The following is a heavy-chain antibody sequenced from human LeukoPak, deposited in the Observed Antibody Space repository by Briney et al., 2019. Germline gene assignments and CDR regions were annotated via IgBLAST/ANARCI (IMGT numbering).Heavy chain of an antibody. J-gene: IGHJ3*01. CDR3: AKVRDTRDWYKDAFDV. Sequence: GGSLRLSCAASGFTFSTYAMSWVRQAPGKGLEWVSAITGTGGHTYYAASVEGRFTVSRDNSKNTLYLQMSSLRAEDTAMYYCAKVRDTRDWYKDAFDVWGQGTRVTVSS. V-gene: IGHV3-23*01. CDR1: GFTFSTYA. D-gene: IGHD6-19*01. CDR2: ITGTGGHT.